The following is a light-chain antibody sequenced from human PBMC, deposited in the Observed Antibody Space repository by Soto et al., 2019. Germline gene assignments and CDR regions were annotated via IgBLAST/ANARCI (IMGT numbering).Light chain of an antibody. CDR3: QQHSHWPPWT. V-gene: IGKV3-11*01. CDR1: QGIGSS. Sequence: EIVLTQSPATLSLSPGERATLSCRASQGIGSSVAWYQQKPGQAPRLLIFRASDRPTAIPDRFSGSGFGTDFTLTISSLEPEDFAVYYCQQHSHWPPWTFGQGTRVEIQ. J-gene: IGKJ1*01. CDR2: RAS.